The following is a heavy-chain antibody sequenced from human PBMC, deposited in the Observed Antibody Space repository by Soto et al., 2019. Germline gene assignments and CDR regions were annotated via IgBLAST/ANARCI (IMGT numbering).Heavy chain of an antibody. CDR3: ASYLWFGAYGMDV. D-gene: IGHD3-10*01. J-gene: IGHJ6*02. CDR1: GGSISSSSYY. V-gene: IGHV4-39*01. Sequence: PSETLSLSCTVSGGSISSSSYYLGWIRQPPGKGLEWIGSIYYSGSTYYNPSLKSRVTISVDTSKNQFSLKLSSVTAADTAVYYCASYLWFGAYGMDVWGQGTTVTVSS. CDR2: IYYSGST.